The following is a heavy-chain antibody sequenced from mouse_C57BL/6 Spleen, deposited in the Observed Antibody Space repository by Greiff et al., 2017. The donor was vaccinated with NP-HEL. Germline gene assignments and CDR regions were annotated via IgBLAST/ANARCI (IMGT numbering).Heavy chain of an antibody. CDR2: ISSGSSTI. J-gene: IGHJ2*01. CDR3: ARPGGVYYDYDGYFDY. Sequence: EVQLVESGGGLVKPGGSLKLSCAASGFTFSDYGMHWVRQAPEKGLEWVAYISSGSSTIYYADTVKGRFTISRDNAKNTLFLQMTSLRSEDTAMYYCARPGGVYYDYDGYFDYWGQGTTLTVSS. CDR1: GFTFSDYG. V-gene: IGHV5-17*01. D-gene: IGHD2-4*01.